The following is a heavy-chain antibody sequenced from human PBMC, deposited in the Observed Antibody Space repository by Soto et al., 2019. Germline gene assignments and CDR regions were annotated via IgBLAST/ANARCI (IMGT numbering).Heavy chain of an antibody. V-gene: IGHV3-30-3*01. CDR2: ISYDGNSI. D-gene: IGHD2-8*01. CDR3: AREVSAFDF. Sequence: GGSLRLSCAASGFTFSTYAMHWVRQAPGKGLEWVAVISYDGNSIYYADSVKGRFTITRDNSKNTLYLQMNSLRPADAAVYYCAREVSAFDFWGQGTLVTVSS. J-gene: IGHJ4*02. CDR1: GFTFSTYA.